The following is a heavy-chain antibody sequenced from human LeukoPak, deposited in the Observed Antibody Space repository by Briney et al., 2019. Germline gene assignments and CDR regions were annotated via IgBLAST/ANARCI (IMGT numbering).Heavy chain of an antibody. V-gene: IGHV3-23*01. CDR1: GFTFSSYA. CDR3: AKDPLYSSSWFWFDP. J-gene: IGHJ5*02. CDR2: ISSSGGST. Sequence: GGSLRLSCAASGFTFSSYAMSWVRQAPGKGLEWVSAISSSGGSTYYADSVKGRFTISRDNSKNTLYLQMNSLRAEDTAVYYCAKDPLYSSSWFWFDPWGQGTLVTVSS. D-gene: IGHD6-13*01.